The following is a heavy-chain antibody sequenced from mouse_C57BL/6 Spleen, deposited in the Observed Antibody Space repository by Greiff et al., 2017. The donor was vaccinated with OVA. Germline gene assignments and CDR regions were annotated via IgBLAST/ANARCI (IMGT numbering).Heavy chain of an antibody. V-gene: IGHV5-9*01. CDR3: ARHGPTDWYFDV. CDR1: GFTFSSYT. CDR2: ISGGGGNT. Sequence: EVKLVESGGGLVKPGGSLKLSCAASGFTFSSYTMSWVRQTPEKRLEWVATISGGGGNTYYPDSVKGRFTISRDNAKNTLYLQMSSLRSEDTALYDCARHGPTDWYFDVWGTGTTVTVSS. D-gene: IGHD1-1*01. J-gene: IGHJ1*03.